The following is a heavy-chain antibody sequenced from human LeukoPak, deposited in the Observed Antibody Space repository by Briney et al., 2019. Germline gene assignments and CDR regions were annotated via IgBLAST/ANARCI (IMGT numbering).Heavy chain of an antibody. Sequence: AGSLTLSSAASGFTVITNNMTWLRQAPGKGLEWVSVLYSDGNTKYADSVQGRFTISRDNSKNTLYLEMNSLSPDDTAVYYCARGVEPLAANTLAYWGQGTLVTVSS. CDR2: LYSDGNT. J-gene: IGHJ4*02. D-gene: IGHD1-14*01. V-gene: IGHV3-53*01. CDR3: ARGVEPLAANTLAY. CDR1: GFTVITNN.